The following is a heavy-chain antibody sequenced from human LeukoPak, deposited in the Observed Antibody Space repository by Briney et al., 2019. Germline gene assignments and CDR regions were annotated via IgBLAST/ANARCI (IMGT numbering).Heavy chain of an antibody. D-gene: IGHD3-10*01. CDR3: ARHQDTSGWGTFPLDY. V-gene: IGHV4-30-2*01. J-gene: IGHJ4*02. Sequence: KPSQTLSLTCAVSGGSISSGGYSWSWIWQPPGKGLEWIGYIYHSGSTYYNPSLKSRVTISVDRSKNQFSLKLSSVTAADTAVYYCARHQDTSGWGTFPLDYWGQGTLVTVSS. CDR2: IYHSGST. CDR1: GGSISSGGYS.